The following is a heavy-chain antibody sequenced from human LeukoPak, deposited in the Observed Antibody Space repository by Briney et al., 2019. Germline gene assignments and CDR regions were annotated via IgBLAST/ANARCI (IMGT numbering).Heavy chain of an antibody. CDR2: ISTSDNYI. J-gene: IGHJ6*03. CDR1: GFTFSTYS. V-gene: IGHV3-21*01. D-gene: IGHD6-13*01. CDR3: ARDLAAAGLTYYYYMDV. Sequence: GGSLRLSCAASGFTFSTYSMNWVRQAPGKGLEWVSSISTSDNYIYYADSVKGRFTTSRDNAKNSLYLQMNSLRAEDTAVYYCARDLAAAGLTYYYYMDVWGKGTTVTVSS.